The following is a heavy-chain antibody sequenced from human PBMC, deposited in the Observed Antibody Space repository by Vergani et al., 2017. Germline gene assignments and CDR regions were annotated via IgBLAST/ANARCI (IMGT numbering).Heavy chain of an antibody. CDR1: GGSISSGGYY. D-gene: IGHD1-1*01. V-gene: IGHV4-31*03. Sequence: QVQLQESGPGLVKPSQTLSLTCTVSGGSISSGGYYWSWIRQHPGKGLEWIGYIYYSGSTYYNPSLKSRVTISVDTSKNQFSLKLSSVTAADTAVHYCARDRGDWNGRRGAFDIWGQGTMVTVSS. J-gene: IGHJ3*02. CDR3: ARDRGDWNGRRGAFDI. CDR2: IYYSGST.